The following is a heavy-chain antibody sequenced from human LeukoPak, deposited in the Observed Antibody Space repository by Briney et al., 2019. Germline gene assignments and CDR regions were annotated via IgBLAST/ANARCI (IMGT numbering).Heavy chain of an antibody. CDR3: ARSRDGYKRFDS. J-gene: IGHJ4*02. D-gene: IGHD5-24*01. Sequence: GGSLRLSCAASGFTFSSYSMNWVRQAPGKGLEWGSYISGSSSTIYYADSVKGRFTISRDNSKNTLYPQMNSLRAEDTAVYFCARSRDGYKRFDSWGQGTLVTVSS. CDR2: ISGSSSTI. V-gene: IGHV3-48*01. CDR1: GFTFSSYS.